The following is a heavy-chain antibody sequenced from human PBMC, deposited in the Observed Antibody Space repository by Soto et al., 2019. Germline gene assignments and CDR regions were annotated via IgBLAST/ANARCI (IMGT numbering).Heavy chain of an antibody. Sequence: GGSLRLSCAASGFSFSRYAMKWVRQAPGKGLEWVSHINSGSDRIYYADSVKGRFTISRDTSKNQFSLHLNSVTPDDTAIYYCARGPGSLRPWGQGTLVTVSS. CDR1: GFSFSRYA. J-gene: IGHJ5*02. V-gene: IGHV3-48*01. CDR3: ARGPGSLRP. D-gene: IGHD1-1*01. CDR2: INSGSDRI.